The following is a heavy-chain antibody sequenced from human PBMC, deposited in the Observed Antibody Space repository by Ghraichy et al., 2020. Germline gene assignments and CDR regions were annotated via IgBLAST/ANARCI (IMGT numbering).Heavy chain of an antibody. J-gene: IGHJ4*02. CDR1: GGSISSYY. CDR3: ARQSRGDDYVWGSYRYKHFDY. V-gene: IGHV4-59*08. D-gene: IGHD3-16*02. CDR2: IYYSGST. Sequence: SETLSLTCTVSGGSISSYYWSWIRQPPGKGLEWIGYIYYSGSTNYNPSLKSRVTISVDTSKNQFSLKLSSVTAADTAVYYCARQSRGDDYVWGSYRYKHFDYWGQGTLVTVSS.